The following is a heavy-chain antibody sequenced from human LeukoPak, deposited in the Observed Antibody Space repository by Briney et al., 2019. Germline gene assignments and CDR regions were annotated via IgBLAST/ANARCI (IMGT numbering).Heavy chain of an antibody. V-gene: IGHV4-59*01. CDR1: GGSISSYY. CDR2: IYYSGST. J-gene: IGHJ4*02. Sequence: SETLSLTCTVSGGSISSYYWSWIPQPPGRGLEWIGYIYYSGSTNYNPSLKSRVTISVDTSKNQFSLKLSSVTAADTAVYYCAGRRGYYFDYWGQGTLVTVSS. CDR3: AGRRGYYFDY. D-gene: IGHD3-10*01.